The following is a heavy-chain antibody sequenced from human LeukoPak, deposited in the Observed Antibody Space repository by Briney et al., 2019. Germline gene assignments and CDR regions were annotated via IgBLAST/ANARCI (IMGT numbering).Heavy chain of an antibody. J-gene: IGHJ3*02. CDR1: GFTFSSYG. Sequence: GRSLRLSCAASGFTFSSYGMHWVRQAPGKGLEWVAVISYDGSNKYYADSVKGRFTISRDNSKNTLYLQMNSLRAEDTAVYYCAKDRGSYGTDAFDIWGQGTMVTVSS. CDR2: ISYDGSNK. D-gene: IGHD1-26*01. CDR3: AKDRGSYGTDAFDI. V-gene: IGHV3-30*18.